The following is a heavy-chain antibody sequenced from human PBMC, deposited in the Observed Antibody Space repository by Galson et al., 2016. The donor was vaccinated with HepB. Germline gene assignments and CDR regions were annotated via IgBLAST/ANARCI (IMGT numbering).Heavy chain of an antibody. Sequence: SETLSLTCAVSGGSITSSSYYWGWIRQFPRKGLQWIGSIYYSGNTYYNPSLKSRLTISVDTSKNQFSLKMRSVTAADTAVYYCAGYSSGRYEYFDYWGQGSLVTVSS. CDR1: GGSITSSSYY. V-gene: IGHV4-39*01. CDR3: AGYSSGRYEYFDY. J-gene: IGHJ4*02. CDR2: IYYSGNT. D-gene: IGHD6-19*01.